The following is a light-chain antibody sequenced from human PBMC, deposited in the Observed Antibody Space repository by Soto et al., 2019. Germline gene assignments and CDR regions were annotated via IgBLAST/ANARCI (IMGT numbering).Light chain of an antibody. CDR2: DAS. J-gene: IGKJ1*01. Sequence: EIVLTQSPGTLALSPGERATLSCRASQSVSRNLAWYQQTRGQAPRLLMFDASTRATGIPARFSGSGSGTDFTLTISSLQSEDSAIYYCQQYNNWPRTFGQGTKVDIK. V-gene: IGKV3-15*01. CDR1: QSVSRN. CDR3: QQYNNWPRT.